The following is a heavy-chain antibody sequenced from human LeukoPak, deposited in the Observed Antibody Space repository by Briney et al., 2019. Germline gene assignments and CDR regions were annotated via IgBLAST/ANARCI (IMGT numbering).Heavy chain of an antibody. CDR3: AREDGIKWELLGYFDY. CDR2: ISSSSSYI. CDR1: GFTFSSYS. Sequence: GGSLRLSCAASGFTFSSYSMNWVRQAPGKGPEWVSSISSSSSYIYYADSVKGRFTISRDNAKNSLYLQMNSLRAEDTAVYYCAREDGIKWELLGYFDYWGQGTLVTVSS. D-gene: IGHD1-26*01. J-gene: IGHJ4*02. V-gene: IGHV3-21*01.